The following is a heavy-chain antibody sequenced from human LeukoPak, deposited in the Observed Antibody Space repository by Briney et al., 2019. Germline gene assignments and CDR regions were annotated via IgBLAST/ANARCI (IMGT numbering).Heavy chain of an antibody. J-gene: IGHJ2*01. CDR2: INHSGST. Sequence: SETLSLTCAVYGGSFSGYYWSWIRQPPGKGLEWIGEINHSGSTNYNPSLESRVTISVDTSKNQFSLKLSSVTAADTAVYYCARDPGYSYGYLRYWYFDLWGRSTLVTVSS. CDR3: ARDPGYSYGYLRYWYFDL. CDR1: GGSFSGYY. V-gene: IGHV4-34*01. D-gene: IGHD5-18*01.